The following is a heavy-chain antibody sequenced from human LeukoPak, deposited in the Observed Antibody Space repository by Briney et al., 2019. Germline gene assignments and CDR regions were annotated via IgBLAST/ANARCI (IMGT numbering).Heavy chain of an antibody. Sequence: SETLSLTCTVSGGSISSYYWSWIRQPPGKGLKWIGYIYYSGSTNYNPSLKSRVTISIDTSKNQFSLKLSSVTAADTAVYYCARDPYSSGWYASDYWGQGTLVTVSS. CDR1: GGSISSYY. CDR3: ARDPYSSGWYASDY. V-gene: IGHV4-59*01. J-gene: IGHJ4*02. D-gene: IGHD6-19*01. CDR2: IYYSGST.